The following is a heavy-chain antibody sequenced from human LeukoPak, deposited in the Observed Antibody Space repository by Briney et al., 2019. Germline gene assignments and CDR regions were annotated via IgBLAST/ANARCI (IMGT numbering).Heavy chain of an antibody. CDR2: IIPIFGTA. Sequence: ASVKVSCKASGGTFSSYAISWVRQAPGQGLEWMGGIIPIFGTANYAQKFQGRVTITTDESTSTAYMELSSLRSEDTAVYYCARGAQTEAPGGELYYYYMDVWGKGTTVTVSS. V-gene: IGHV1-69*05. CDR3: ARGAQTEAPGGELYYYYMDV. J-gene: IGHJ6*03. CDR1: GGTFSSYA. D-gene: IGHD1-14*01.